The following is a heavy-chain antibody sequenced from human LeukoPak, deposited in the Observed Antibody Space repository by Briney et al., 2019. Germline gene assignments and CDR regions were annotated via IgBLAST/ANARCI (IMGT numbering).Heavy chain of an antibody. CDR3: ARDLNYDFWDY. CDR2: ISSSSSTI. Sequence: GGSLRLSCAASGFTFSSYSMNWVRQAPGKGLEWVSYISSSSSTIYYADSVKSRFTISRDNAKNSLYLQMNSLRAEDTAVYYCARDLNYDFWDYRGQGTLVTVSS. D-gene: IGHD3-3*01. V-gene: IGHV3-48*01. J-gene: IGHJ4*02. CDR1: GFTFSSYS.